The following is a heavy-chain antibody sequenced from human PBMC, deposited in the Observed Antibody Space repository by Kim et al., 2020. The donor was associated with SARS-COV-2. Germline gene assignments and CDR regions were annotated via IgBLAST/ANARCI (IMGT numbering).Heavy chain of an antibody. D-gene: IGHD5-18*01. CDR2: IYYSGST. Sequence: SETLSLTCTVSGGSISSYYWSWIRQPPGKGLEWIGYIYYSGSTNYNPSLKSRVTISVDTSKNQFSLKLSSVTAADTAVYYCARDIRENTAMALDYWGQGT. CDR1: GGSISSYY. V-gene: IGHV4-59*13. J-gene: IGHJ4*02. CDR3: ARDIRENTAMALDY.